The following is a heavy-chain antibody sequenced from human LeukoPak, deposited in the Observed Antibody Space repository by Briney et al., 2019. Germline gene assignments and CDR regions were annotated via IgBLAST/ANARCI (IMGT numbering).Heavy chain of an antibody. CDR2: ISYDGSNK. J-gene: IGHJ4*02. D-gene: IGHD5-18*01. CDR1: GLTFSSYG. Sequence: PGRSLRLSCAASGLTFSSYGMHWVRQAPGKGLEWVAVISYDGSNKYYADSVKGRFTISRDNSKNTLYLQMNSLRAEDTAVYYCALTYRGYSYGPIDYWGQGTLVTVSS. CDR3: ALTYRGYSYGPIDY. V-gene: IGHV3-30*03.